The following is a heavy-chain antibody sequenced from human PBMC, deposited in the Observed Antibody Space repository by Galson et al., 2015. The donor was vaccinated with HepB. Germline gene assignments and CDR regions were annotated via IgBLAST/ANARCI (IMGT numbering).Heavy chain of an antibody. CDR2: ISGGGGST. J-gene: IGHJ4*02. D-gene: IGHD4-17*01. CDR1: GFTFSSYA. Sequence: SLRLSCAASGFTFSSYAMNWVRQAPGKGLEWVAAISGGGGSTYYADSVKGRFTISRDNAKNSLYLQVNSLRAEDTAVYYCARGDTVTTHGFDYWGQGTLVTVSS. CDR3: ARGDTVTTHGFDY. V-gene: IGHV3-23*01.